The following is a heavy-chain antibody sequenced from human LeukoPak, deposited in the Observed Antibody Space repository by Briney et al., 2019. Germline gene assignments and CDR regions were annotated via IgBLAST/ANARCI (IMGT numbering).Heavy chain of an antibody. D-gene: IGHD2-2*01. CDR1: GGSISSYY. J-gene: IGHJ4*02. CDR2: IYYSGST. CDR3: ARGVKTDIAVVPAATYYFDY. V-gene: IGHV4-59*06. Sequence: SETLSLTCTVSGGSISSYYWSWLRQHPGKGLEWIGYIYYSGSTYYNPSLKSRVTISVDTSKNQFSLKLSSVTAADTAVYYCARGVKTDIAVVPAATYYFDYWGQGTLVTVSS.